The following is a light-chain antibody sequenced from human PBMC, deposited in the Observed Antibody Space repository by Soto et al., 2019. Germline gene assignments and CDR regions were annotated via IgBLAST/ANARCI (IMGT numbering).Light chain of an antibody. CDR1: SSDVGEYNY. CDR3: SSYPSTHTLV. V-gene: IGLV2-14*01. CDR2: CGS. J-gene: IGLJ2*01. Sequence: QSALTQPASVSGSPGQSITISCTGTSSDVGEYNYVSWYQLHPGKAPKLIIYCGSNRPAGISNRFSCSKSGNTATLTISGLQAEDEAALYCSSYPSTHTLVFGGGTKLTVL.